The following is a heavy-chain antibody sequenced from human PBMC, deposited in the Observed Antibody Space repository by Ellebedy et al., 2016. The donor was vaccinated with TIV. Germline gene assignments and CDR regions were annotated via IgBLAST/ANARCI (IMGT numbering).Heavy chain of an antibody. Sequence: GGSLRLSCAASGFTFSSFAMHWVRQAPGKGLEWLSVISSDGSNTYHADSVKGRFTITRDNSKNTLYLQMNRLRTEDTAVYFYAKGSSSGFTYDRVGFEYWGQGALVTVSS. J-gene: IGHJ4*02. CDR2: ISSDGSNT. V-gene: IGHV3-23*01. CDR1: GFTFSSFA. CDR3: AKGSSSGFTYDRVGFEY. D-gene: IGHD3-22*01.